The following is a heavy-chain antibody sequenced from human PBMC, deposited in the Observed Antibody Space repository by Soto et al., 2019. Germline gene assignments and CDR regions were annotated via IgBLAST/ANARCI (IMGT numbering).Heavy chain of an antibody. J-gene: IGHJ6*02. CDR3: AKLAGYCSGNSCHGDYAIDV. CDR1: GGSISSKSYS. CDR2: FYYSENT. Sequence: ETLSLTCSVSGGSISSKSYSWGWIRQPPGKGLEWIGTFYYSENTYYNPSLKSRVTISVDTSKNQFSLKLSSVTAADTAVYYCAKLAGYCSGNSCHGDYAIDVWGQGTTVTVSS. V-gene: IGHV4-39*01. D-gene: IGHD2-2*01.